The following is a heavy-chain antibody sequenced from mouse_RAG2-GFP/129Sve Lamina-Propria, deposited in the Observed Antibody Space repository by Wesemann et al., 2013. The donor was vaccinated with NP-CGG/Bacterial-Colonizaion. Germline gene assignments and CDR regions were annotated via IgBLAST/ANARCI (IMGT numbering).Heavy chain of an antibody. CDR3: ARGFHYYGSSPGYFDY. V-gene: IGHV1-42*01. D-gene: IGHD1-1*01. Sequence: EVQLQQSGPELVKPGASVKISCKASGYSFTGYYMNWVKQSPEKSLEWIGEINPSTGGTTYNQKFKSKATLTVDKPSSTAYMQLSSLTSEDSAVYYCARGFHYYGSSPGYFDYWGQGTTLTVSS. J-gene: IGHJ2*01. CDR2: INPSTGGT. CDR1: GYSFTGYY.